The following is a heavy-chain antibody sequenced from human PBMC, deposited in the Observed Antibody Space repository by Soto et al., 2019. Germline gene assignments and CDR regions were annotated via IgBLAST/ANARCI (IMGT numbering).Heavy chain of an antibody. CDR1: GGTFSSYT. J-gene: IGHJ4*02. D-gene: IGHD1-26*01. Sequence: QVQLVQSGAEVKKPGSSVKVSCKASGGTFSSYTISWVRQAPGQGLEWMGRIIPILGIANYAQKFQGRVTITADKSTSTAYMELSSLRSEDTAVYYCARSEGGSYLPPGYWGQGTLVTVSS. V-gene: IGHV1-69*02. CDR3: ARSEGGSYLPPGY. CDR2: IIPILGIA.